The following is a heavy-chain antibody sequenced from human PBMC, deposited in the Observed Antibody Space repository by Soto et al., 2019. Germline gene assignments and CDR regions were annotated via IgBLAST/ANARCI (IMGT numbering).Heavy chain of an antibody. Sequence: EVQLVESGGGLVKPGGSLRLSCSASGFTFSAYIMNWVRQAPGKGLEWVSSISSSSDYIYYADSVKGRFTISRDNAENSLDLQMNSLRAEDTAVYYCARGQRGVFDYWGQGALVTVSS. V-gene: IGHV3-21*01. CDR2: ISSSSDYI. J-gene: IGHJ4*02. CDR1: GFTFSAYI. CDR3: ARGQRGVFDY.